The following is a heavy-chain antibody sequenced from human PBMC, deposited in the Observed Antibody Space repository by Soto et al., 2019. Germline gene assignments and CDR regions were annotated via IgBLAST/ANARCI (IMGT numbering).Heavy chain of an antibody. D-gene: IGHD1-26*01. CDR2: INPILGIA. CDR1: GGTFSSYT. CDR3: VMTQGGGYRDDLAI. V-gene: IGHV1-69*02. J-gene: IGHJ3*02. Sequence: QVQLVQSGAEVKKPGSSVKVSCKASGGTFSSYTISWVRQAPGQGLEWMGRINPILGIANYAQKFQGRVTITADKSANTAHMRLSTLRSAEKDGDCCVMTQGGGYRDDLAIGGEWTMFTVTS.